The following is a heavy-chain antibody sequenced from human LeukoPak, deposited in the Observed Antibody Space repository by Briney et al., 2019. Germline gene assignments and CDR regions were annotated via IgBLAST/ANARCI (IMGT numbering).Heavy chain of an antibody. J-gene: IGHJ4*02. Sequence: SETLSLTCAVYGGSFSGYYWSWIRQPPGKGLEWIGEINHSGSTNYNPSLKSRVTISVDTSKNQFSLKLSSVTAADTAVYYCARAGDFWSGYYGIRTRRLFDYWGQGTLVTVSS. D-gene: IGHD3-3*01. CDR2: INHSGST. V-gene: IGHV4-34*01. CDR1: GGSFSGYY. CDR3: ARAGDFWSGYYGIRTRRLFDY.